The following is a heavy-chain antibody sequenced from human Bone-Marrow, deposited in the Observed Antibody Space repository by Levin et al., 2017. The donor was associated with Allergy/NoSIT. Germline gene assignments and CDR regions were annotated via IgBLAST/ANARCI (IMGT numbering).Heavy chain of an antibody. Sequence: GGSLRLSCAASGFTFSSYAMDWVRQAPGKGLEWVSAIRQSGSRIYYADSVKGRFTVSRDNSKNTLYLQMNSLRGEDTAVYYCGREEGASGWYTVDYWGQGTLVTVSS. CDR1: GFTFSSYA. CDR2: IRQSGSRI. CDR3: GREEGASGWYTVDY. J-gene: IGHJ4*02. V-gene: IGHV3-23*01. D-gene: IGHD6-19*01.